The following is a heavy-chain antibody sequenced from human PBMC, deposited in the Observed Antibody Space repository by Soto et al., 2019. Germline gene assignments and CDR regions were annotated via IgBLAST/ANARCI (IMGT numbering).Heavy chain of an antibody. D-gene: IGHD3-10*01. Sequence: QVQLVQSGAEVKKPGSSVKVSCKASGGTFSSYTISWVRQAPGQGLEWMGRIIPILGIANYAQKFQGRVTXTXXKSTSTAYMELSSLRSEDTAVYYCAGSMVRGVFDYWGQGTLVTVSS. CDR2: IIPILGIA. J-gene: IGHJ4*02. V-gene: IGHV1-69*02. CDR3: AGSMVRGVFDY. CDR1: GGTFSSYT.